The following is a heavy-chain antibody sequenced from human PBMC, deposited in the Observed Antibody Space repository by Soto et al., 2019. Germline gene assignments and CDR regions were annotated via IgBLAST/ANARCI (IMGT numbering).Heavy chain of an antibody. J-gene: IGHJ4*02. Sequence: PSETLSLTCTVSGGSISSDYYYWSWIRQPPGKGLEWIGYIYYSGRTAYNPSLKSRIIISIDTSKNQFSLSLNSLNAADTAVYYCAGELSNSPEYLDFWGLGTLVTVSS. CDR3: AGELSNSPEYLDF. D-gene: IGHD6-6*01. CDR2: IYYSGRT. CDR1: GGSISSDYYY. V-gene: IGHV4-30-4*01.